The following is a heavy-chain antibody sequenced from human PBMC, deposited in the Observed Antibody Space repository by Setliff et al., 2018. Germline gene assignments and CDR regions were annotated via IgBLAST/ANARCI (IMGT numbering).Heavy chain of an antibody. CDR1: GFTLNNYA. Sequence: GGSLRLSCAASGFTLNNYAMSWVRQAPGRGLEWVSIISASGGTTYYADSVKGRFTISSDNSKNTLYLQMNSLRAEDTARYYCAKGKGPQPRPSHYWGQGTLVTVSS. CDR3: AKGKGPQPRPSHY. CDR2: ISASGGTT. V-gene: IGHV3-23*01. J-gene: IGHJ4*02.